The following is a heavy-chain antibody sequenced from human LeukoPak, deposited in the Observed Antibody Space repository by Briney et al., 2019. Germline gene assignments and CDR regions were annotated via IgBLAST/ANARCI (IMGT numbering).Heavy chain of an antibody. CDR2: IIPIFGTA. V-gene: IGHV1-69*13. CDR3: ARDAITYYYDSSGYYYWFDP. D-gene: IGHD3-22*01. J-gene: IGHJ5*02. CDR1: GGTFSSYA. Sequence: SVKVSCKASGGTFSSYAISWVRQAPGQGLEWMGGIIPIFGTANYAQKFQGRVTITADESTSTAYMELSSLRSEDAAVYYCARDAITYYYDSSGYYYWFDPWGQGTLVTVSS.